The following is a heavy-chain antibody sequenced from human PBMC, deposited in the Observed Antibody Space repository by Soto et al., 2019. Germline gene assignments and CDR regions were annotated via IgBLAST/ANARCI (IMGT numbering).Heavy chain of an antibody. J-gene: IGHJ4*02. CDR3: ARAYYYDVSGYYPIDC. V-gene: IGHV1-18*01. CDR2: ISAYHGNT. D-gene: IGHD3-22*01. Sequence: ASVKVSCKASGYTFTDYGVSWVRQAPGQGLEWMGWISAYHGNTNYAQNIQGRVTMTADTSTSTAYMELRSLRSDDTAVYYCARAYYYDVSGYYPIDCWGQGTLVTVSS. CDR1: GYTFTDYG.